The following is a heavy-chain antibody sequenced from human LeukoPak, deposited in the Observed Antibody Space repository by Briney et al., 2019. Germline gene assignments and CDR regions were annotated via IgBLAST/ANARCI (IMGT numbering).Heavy chain of an antibody. V-gene: IGHV3-33*08. D-gene: IGHD4-17*01. Sequence: SGGSLRLSCAASGFTFSSYGMHWVRQAPGKGLEWVAVIWYDGSNKYYADSVKGRFTISRDNSKNTLYLQMNSLRAEDTAVYYCARAATVTTSPLDYWGQGTLVTVSS. CDR3: ARAATVTTSPLDY. CDR1: GFTFSSYG. J-gene: IGHJ4*02. CDR2: IWYDGSNK.